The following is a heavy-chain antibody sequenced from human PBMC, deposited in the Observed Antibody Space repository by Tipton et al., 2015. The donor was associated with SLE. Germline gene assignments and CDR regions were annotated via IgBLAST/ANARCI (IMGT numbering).Heavy chain of an antibody. D-gene: IGHD3-3*01. Sequence: TLSLTCTVSGGSIRSGSYYWSWIRQPAGKGLEWIGDIYTSGSTNYNPSLKRRVTISVDTSKNQFSLKLSSVTAADTAVYYCAREVNDFWSGGYFDYWGQGTLVTVSS. CDR3: AREVNDFWSGGYFDY. CDR1: GGSIRSGSYY. J-gene: IGHJ4*02. CDR2: IYTSGST. V-gene: IGHV4-61*09.